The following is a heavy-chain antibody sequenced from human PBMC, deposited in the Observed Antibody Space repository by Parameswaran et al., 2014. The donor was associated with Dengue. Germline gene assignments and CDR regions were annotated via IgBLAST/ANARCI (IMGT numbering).Heavy chain of an antibody. V-gene: IGHV1-18*01. CDR2: ISAYNGNT. D-gene: IGHD2-2*01. Sequence: ISVARLVRQAPGQGLEWMGWISAYNGNTNYAQKLQGRVTMTTDTSTSTAYMELRSLRSDDTAVYYCARGPTEYCSSTSCYGVYYYYYGMDVWGQGTTVTVSS. CDR3: ARGPTEYCSSTSCYGVYYYYYGMDV. CDR1: ISV. J-gene: IGHJ6*02.